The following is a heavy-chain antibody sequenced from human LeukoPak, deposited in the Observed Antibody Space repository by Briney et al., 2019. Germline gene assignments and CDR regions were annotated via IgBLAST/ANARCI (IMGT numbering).Heavy chain of an antibody. V-gene: IGHV3-21*06. J-gene: IGHJ4*02. CDR1: GFTFNTYS. CDR3: VSPRRGY. Sequence: PGGSLRLSCVASGFTFNTYSMNWVRQAPGKGLEWVSSISSASSYIYYADLVKGRFTISRDNAKSSLYLQMNNLRAEDTAVYFCVSPRRGYWGQGTLVAVSS. CDR2: ISSASSYI.